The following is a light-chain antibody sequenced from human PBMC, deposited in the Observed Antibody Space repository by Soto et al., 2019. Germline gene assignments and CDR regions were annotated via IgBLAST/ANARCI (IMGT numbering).Light chain of an antibody. J-gene: IGKJ5*01. CDR3: QQSHSTPLS. V-gene: IGKV1-39*01. Sequence: DIQMTQSPSSLSASVGDRVTITCRSSQYISRYLNWYQQKPGKAPKLLIYEASNLQNGAPSRFSGSGSGTDFTLTISSLQPEDFAAYYCQQSHSTPLSFGQGTRLEIK. CDR1: QYISRY. CDR2: EAS.